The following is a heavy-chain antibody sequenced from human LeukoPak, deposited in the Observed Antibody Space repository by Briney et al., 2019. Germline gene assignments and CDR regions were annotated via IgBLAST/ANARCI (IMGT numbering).Heavy chain of an antibody. CDR2: IYSSGNS. J-gene: IGHJ5*02. D-gene: IGHD2-21*01. Sequence: PSETLSLTCSLSGDSIRTISYGCGWIRQSPGKGLEWIGSIYSSGNSYYNPSLKTRATISPDTSKNQYSLRLTSVTAADPAIYSGARRGFWDLHIGNWFDPWGQGILVIVSS. V-gene: IGHV4-39*01. CDR1: GDSIRTISYG. CDR3: ARRGFWDLHIGNWFDP.